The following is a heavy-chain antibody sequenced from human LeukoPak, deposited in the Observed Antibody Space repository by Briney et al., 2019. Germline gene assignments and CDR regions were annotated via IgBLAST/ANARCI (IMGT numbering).Heavy chain of an antibody. CDR3: AKPPYDSSGYYQSTFDY. CDR1: GFPFSSFG. V-gene: IGHV3-30*18. D-gene: IGHD3-22*01. Sequence: GGSLRLSCAASGFPFSSFGMHWVRQAPGRGLEWVAVLSYDGSIQYYAESVKGRFTISRDNSKNTLYLQMNSLRAEDTAVYYCAKPPYDSSGYYQSTFDYWGQGTLVTVSS. CDR2: LSYDGSIQ. J-gene: IGHJ4*02.